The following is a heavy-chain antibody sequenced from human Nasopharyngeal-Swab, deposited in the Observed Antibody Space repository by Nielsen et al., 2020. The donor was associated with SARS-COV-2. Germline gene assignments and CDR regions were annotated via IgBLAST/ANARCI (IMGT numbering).Heavy chain of an antibody. D-gene: IGHD3-10*01. CDR1: GGPFGGYY. CDR2: INHSGST. V-gene: IGHV4-34*01. Sequence: SETLSLTCAVYGGPFGGYYWSWIRQPPGKGLEWIGEINHSGSTNYNPSLRSRVTISVDTSKKQFSLKLSSVTAADTAVYYCARRGGTIRGAAYHYYMDVRGKGTPVTVSS. CDR3: ARRGGTIRGAAYHYYMDV. J-gene: IGHJ6*03.